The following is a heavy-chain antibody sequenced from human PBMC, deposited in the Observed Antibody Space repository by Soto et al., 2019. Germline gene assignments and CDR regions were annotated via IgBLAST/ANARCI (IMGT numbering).Heavy chain of an antibody. J-gene: IGHJ6*04. CDR1: GGSISSSSYY. Sequence: QLQLQESGPGLVKPSETLSLTCTVSGGSISSSSYYWGWIRQPPGTGLEWIGSIYYSGYTYYNPSLESRVTMNVVTSTNRCSVYLSSVPAADPAVYYCARHNGPLYVMYYYNMDVWGKGTTVTVSS. V-gene: IGHV4-39*01. D-gene: IGHD3-16*01. CDR3: ARHNGPLYVMYYYNMDV. CDR2: IYYSGYT.